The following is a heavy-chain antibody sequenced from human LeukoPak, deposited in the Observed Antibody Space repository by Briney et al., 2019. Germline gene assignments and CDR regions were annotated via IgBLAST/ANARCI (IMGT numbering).Heavy chain of an antibody. CDR1: GFTFDDYA. Sequence: QPGGSLRLSCAASGFTFDDYAMHWVRQAPGKGLEWVSGISWNSGSIGYADSVKGRFTISRDNAKNSLYLQMNSLRAEDTALYHCARDHDYGSGSYPLDYWGQGTLVTVSS. D-gene: IGHD3-10*01. V-gene: IGHV3-9*01. CDR2: ISWNSGSI. J-gene: IGHJ4*02. CDR3: ARDHDYGSGSYPLDY.